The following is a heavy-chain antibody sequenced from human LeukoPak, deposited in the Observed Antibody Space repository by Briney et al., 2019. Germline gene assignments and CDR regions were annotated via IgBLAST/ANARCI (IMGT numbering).Heavy chain of an antibody. D-gene: IGHD6-6*01. CDR3: ASGDDDSTAARPVDY. CDR2: ISSSSSYI. Sequence: GGSLRLSCAASGFTFSSYSMNWVRQAPGEGLEWVSSISSSSSYIYYADSVKGRFTISRDNAKNSLYLQMNSLRAEDTAVYYCASGDDDSTAARPVDYWGQGTLVTVSS. J-gene: IGHJ4*02. CDR1: GFTFSSYS. V-gene: IGHV3-21*01.